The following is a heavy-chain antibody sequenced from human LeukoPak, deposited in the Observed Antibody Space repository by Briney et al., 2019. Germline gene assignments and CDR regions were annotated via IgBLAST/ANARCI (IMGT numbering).Heavy chain of an antibody. Sequence: SETMSLTCAVYGGSFSGYYWSWIRQPPGKGLEWIGEINHSGSTNYNPSLKSRVTISVDTSKNQFSLKLSSVTAADTAVYYCARVVVAAAIPYFDYWGQGTLDTVSS. D-gene: IGHD2-2*02. CDR1: GGSFSGYY. CDR3: ARVVVAAAIPYFDY. V-gene: IGHV4-34*01. J-gene: IGHJ4*02. CDR2: INHSGST.